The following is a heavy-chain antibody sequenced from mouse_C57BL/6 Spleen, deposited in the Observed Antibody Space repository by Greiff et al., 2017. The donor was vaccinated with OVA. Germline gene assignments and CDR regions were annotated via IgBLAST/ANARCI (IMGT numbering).Heavy chain of an antibody. V-gene: IGHV1-63*01. Sequence: VQLQESGAELVRPGTSVKMSCKASRYTFTNYWIGWAKQRPGHGLEWIGDIYPGGGYTNYNEKFKGKATLTADKSSSTAYMQFSSLTSEDSAIYYCARRYFDYWGQGTTLTVSS. J-gene: IGHJ2*01. CDR3: ARRYFDY. CDR2: IYPGGGYT. CDR1: RYTFTNYW.